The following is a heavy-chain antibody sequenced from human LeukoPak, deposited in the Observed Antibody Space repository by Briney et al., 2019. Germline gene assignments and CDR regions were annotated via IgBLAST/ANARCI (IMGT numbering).Heavy chain of an antibody. J-gene: IGHJ4*02. CDR3: ARHQGYGGNSASDY. CDR1: GYSFTTYW. CDR2: IYPGDSDT. Sequence: GESLKTPCKGSGYSFTTYWIGWVRQMPGKTLDWMAIIYPGDSDTRYSPSFQGQVTISADKSISTAYLQWSSLKASDTAMYYCARHQGYGGNSASDYWGQGTLVTVSS. D-gene: IGHD4-23*01. V-gene: IGHV5-51*01.